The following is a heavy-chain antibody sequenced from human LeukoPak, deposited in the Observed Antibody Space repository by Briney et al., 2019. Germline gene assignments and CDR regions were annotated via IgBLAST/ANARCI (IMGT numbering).Heavy chain of an antibody. J-gene: IGHJ4*02. Sequence: GGSLRLSCAASGFTFDDYDMSWVRQAPGKGLEWVSGINWNGGDTGYADSVKGRFTISRDNAKNSLYLQMNSLRAEDTALYYCARDTQTNYYDSSGYSVPYFDYWGQGTLVTVSS. CDR1: GFTFDDYD. V-gene: IGHV3-20*04. CDR3: ARDTQTNYYDSSGYSVPYFDY. D-gene: IGHD3-22*01. CDR2: INWNGGDT.